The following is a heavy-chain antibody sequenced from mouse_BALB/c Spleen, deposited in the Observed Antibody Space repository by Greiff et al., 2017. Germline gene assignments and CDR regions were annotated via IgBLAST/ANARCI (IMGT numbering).Heavy chain of an antibody. CDR3: ASLMITTGAMDY. Sequence: EVQRVESGPGLVKPSQSLSLTCTVTGYSITSDYAWNWIRQFPGNKLEWMGYISYSGSTSYNPSLKSRISITRDTSKNQFFLQLNSVTTEDTATYYCASLMITTGAMDYWGQGTSVTVSS. J-gene: IGHJ4*01. CDR2: ISYSGST. CDR1: GYSITSDYA. D-gene: IGHD2-4*01. V-gene: IGHV3-2*02.